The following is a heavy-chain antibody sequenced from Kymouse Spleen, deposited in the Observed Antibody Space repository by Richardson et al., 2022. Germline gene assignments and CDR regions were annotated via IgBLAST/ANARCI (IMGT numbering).Heavy chain of an antibody. CDR2: ISSSSSYI. D-gene: IGHD6-19*01. J-gene: IGHJ4*02. CDR3: ARDRHSSGWYGDFDY. CDR1: GFTFSSYS. Sequence: EVQLVESGGGLVKPGGSLRLSCAASGFTFSSYSMNWVRQAPGKGLEWVSSISSSSSYIYYADSVKGRFTISRDNAKNSLYLQMNSLRAEDTAVYYCARDRHSSGWYGDFDYWGQGTLVTVSS. V-gene: IGHV3-21*03.